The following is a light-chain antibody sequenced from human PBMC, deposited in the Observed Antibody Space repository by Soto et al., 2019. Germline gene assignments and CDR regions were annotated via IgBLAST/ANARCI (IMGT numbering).Light chain of an antibody. V-gene: IGKV3-20*01. J-gene: IGKJ1*01. CDR2: GAS. Sequence: EGVLTQAPGTLPLSPKEKNTISCRDIEGVSSGYLAWYQQKPGQAPRLLIYGASRRATGIPDRFSGSGSGTDFTLTISRLDPEDFAVYHCQQYGRTPLTFGQGTKV. CDR1: EGVSSGY. CDR3: QQYGRTPLT.